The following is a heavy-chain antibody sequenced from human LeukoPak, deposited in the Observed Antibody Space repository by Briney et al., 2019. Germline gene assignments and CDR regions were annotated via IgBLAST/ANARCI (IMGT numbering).Heavy chain of an antibody. V-gene: IGHV3-23*01. Sequence: PGGSLRLSCAASGFTFSSYAMSWVRQAPGKGLEWVSAISGSGGSTYYADSVKGRFTISRDNSKNMLYLQMNSLRAEDTAVYYCAKSLPGSSWLYYYYMDVWGKGTTVTVSS. CDR2: ISGSGGST. D-gene: IGHD6-13*01. J-gene: IGHJ6*03. CDR1: GFTFSSYA. CDR3: AKSLPGSSWLYYYYMDV.